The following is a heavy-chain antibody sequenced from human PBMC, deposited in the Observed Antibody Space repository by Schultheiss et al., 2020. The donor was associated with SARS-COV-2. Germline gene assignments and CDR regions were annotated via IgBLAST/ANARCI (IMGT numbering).Heavy chain of an antibody. Sequence: GGSLRLSCAASGFTFSSYGMHWVRQAPGKGLVWVSRINSDGSSTSYADSVKGRFTISRDNAKNTLYLQMNSLRAEDTAVYYCARGLLVPAATYWGQGTLVTVSS. J-gene: IGHJ4*02. V-gene: IGHV3-74*01. CDR1: GFTFSSYG. CDR2: INSDGSST. CDR3: ARGLLVPAATY. D-gene: IGHD2-2*01.